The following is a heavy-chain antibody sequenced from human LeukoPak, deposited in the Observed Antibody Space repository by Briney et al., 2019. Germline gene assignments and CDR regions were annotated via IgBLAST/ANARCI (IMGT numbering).Heavy chain of an antibody. CDR3: STSADSAGYLTSFDP. CDR1: GVSISNGGFY. CDR2: IYHTGTT. Sequence: SQTLSLTCRVSGVSISNGGFYWSWIRQSPGKGLEWIGYIYHTGTTYYNPSLKSRVTISVDTSKNQFSLKVWSVTASDAAVYYCSTSADSAGYLTSFDPWGQGTLVTVSS. V-gene: IGHV4-31*03. D-gene: IGHD3-22*01. J-gene: IGHJ5*02.